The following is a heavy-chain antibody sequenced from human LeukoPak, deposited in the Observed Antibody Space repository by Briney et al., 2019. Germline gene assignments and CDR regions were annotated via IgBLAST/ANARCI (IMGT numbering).Heavy chain of an antibody. CDR2: IYYAGST. Sequence: SETLSLTCAVSGASFSSYYRSWIRQSPGKGLEWVGFIYYAGSTNYNPALKRRLTITVDTTKNKSLLKLSSVTAADTAVYYCATRLFNGWCAPWGQGTLVTVSS. J-gene: IGHJ5*02. CDR1: GASFSSYY. V-gene: IGHV4-59*01. CDR3: ATRLFNGWCAP. D-gene: IGHD4/OR15-4a*01.